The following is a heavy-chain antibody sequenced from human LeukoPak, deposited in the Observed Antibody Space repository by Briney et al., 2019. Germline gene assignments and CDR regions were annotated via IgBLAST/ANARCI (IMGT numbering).Heavy chain of an antibody. CDR3: ARDSFNYYDSSGYYRENWFDP. Sequence: ASVKVSCKASGYTFTGYYIHWVRQAPGQGLEWMGWINPNSGDTNYAQKFQGRVTMTRDTSISTAYMELSRLRSDDTAVYYCARDSFNYYDSSGYYRENWFDPWGQGTLVTVSS. CDR2: INPNSGDT. V-gene: IGHV1-2*02. CDR1: GYTFTGYY. D-gene: IGHD3-22*01. J-gene: IGHJ5*02.